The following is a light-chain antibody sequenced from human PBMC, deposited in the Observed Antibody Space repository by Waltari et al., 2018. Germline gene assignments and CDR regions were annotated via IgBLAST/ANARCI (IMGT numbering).Light chain of an antibody. V-gene: IGKV1-12*01. CDR2: TTS. J-gene: IGKJ1*01. CDR3: QQANSSPLT. CDR1: QGVNTW. Sequence: DIQMTQSPSSVSASVGDRVTITCRASQGVNTWLAWYQQKPGKAPKLLIYTTSTLQTGVPSRFSGSGSGTDFTLTISNLQPEDFATYYCQQANSSPLTFGQGTKVEV.